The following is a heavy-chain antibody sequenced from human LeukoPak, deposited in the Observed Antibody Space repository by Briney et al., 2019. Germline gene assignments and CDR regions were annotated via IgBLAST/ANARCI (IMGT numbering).Heavy chain of an antibody. CDR1: GFTFSSYG. CDR2: ISSSSTTI. CDR3: AELGITMIGGV. V-gene: IGHV3-48*04. J-gene: IGHJ6*04. D-gene: IGHD3-10*02. Sequence: GGSLRLSCAASGFTFSSYGMNWVRQAPGKGLEWVSYISSSSTTIYYADSVKGRFTISRDNAKNSLYLQMNSLRAEDTAVYYCAELGITMIGGVWGKGTTVTISS.